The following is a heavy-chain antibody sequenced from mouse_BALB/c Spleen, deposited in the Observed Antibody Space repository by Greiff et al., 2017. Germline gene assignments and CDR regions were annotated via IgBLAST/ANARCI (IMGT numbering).Heavy chain of an antibody. CDR2: IYPGNSDT. V-gene: IGHV1-5*01. J-gene: IGHJ2*01. Sequence: EVKLQESGTVLARPGASVKMSCKASGYTFTSYWMHWVKQRPGQGLEWIGAIYPGNSDTSYNQKFKGKAKLTAVTSTSTAYMELSSLTNEDSAVYYCTRGEVLTGTPDYWGQGTTLTVSS. CDR1: GYTFTSYW. CDR3: TRGEVLTGTPDY. D-gene: IGHD4-1*01.